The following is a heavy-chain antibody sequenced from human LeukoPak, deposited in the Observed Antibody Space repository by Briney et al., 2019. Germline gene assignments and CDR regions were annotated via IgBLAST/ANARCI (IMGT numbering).Heavy chain of an antibody. Sequence: GESLKISCKGSGYSFTSYWIGWVRQMPGKGLEWMGIIYPGDSDTRYSPSFQGQVTISADKSISTAYLQWSSLKASDTAMYYCARPPLSIAAAGRTNDAFGIWGQGTMVTVSS. CDR2: IYPGDSDT. D-gene: IGHD6-13*01. CDR3: ARPPLSIAAAGRTNDAFGI. CDR1: GYSFTSYW. V-gene: IGHV5-51*01. J-gene: IGHJ3*02.